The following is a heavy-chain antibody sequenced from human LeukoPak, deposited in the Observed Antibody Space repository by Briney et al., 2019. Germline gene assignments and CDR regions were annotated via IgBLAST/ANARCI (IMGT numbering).Heavy chain of an antibody. V-gene: IGHV3-30*18. CDR2: ISYDGSNK. D-gene: IGHD2-21*02. CDR1: GFTFSTFA. J-gene: IGHJ3*02. CDR3: AKGGFLGVVTAGDAFDI. Sequence: GGSLRLSCAASGFTFSTFAMIWVRQAPGKGLEWVAVISYDGSNKYYAGSVKGRFTISRDNSKNTLYLQMNSLRAEDTAVYYCAKGGFLGVVTAGDAFDIWGQGTMVTVSS.